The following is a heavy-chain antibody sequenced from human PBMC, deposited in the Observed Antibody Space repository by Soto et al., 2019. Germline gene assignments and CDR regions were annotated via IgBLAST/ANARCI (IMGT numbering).Heavy chain of an antibody. V-gene: IGHV4-30-4*01. CDR1: GGSISSGDYY. D-gene: IGHD6-19*01. J-gene: IGHJ4*02. Sequence: SETLSLTCTVSGGSISSGDYYWSWIRQPPGKGLEWIGYIYYSGSTYYNPSLKSRVTISVDTSKNQFSLKLSSVTAADTAVYYCASLVAGTSRYYFDYWGQGTLVTVSS. CDR3: ASLVAGTSRYYFDY. CDR2: IYYSGST.